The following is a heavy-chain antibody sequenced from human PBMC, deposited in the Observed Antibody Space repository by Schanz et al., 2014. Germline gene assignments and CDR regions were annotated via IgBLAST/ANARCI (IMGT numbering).Heavy chain of an antibody. Sequence: VQVVESGGGLVQPGGSLRLSCAASGFTFSSYAMSWVRQAPGKGLEWISAISGSGVSTHYADSVKGRFTISRDNSKNTLYLQMNSLRAEDTAVYFCARDGGRDGYNLAFDVWGQGTLVTVSS. D-gene: IGHD5-12*01. CDR2: ISGSGVST. CDR1: GFTFSSYA. J-gene: IGHJ3*01. V-gene: IGHV3-23*04. CDR3: ARDGGRDGYNLAFDV.